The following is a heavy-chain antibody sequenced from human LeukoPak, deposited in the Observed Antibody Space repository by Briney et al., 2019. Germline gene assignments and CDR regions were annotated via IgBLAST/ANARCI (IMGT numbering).Heavy chain of an antibody. Sequence: PSETLSLTCAVYGGSFSGYYWTWIRQSPGKGLEWIGEINPSGRTSYNPSLKSRLTISLDASKNQFSLNLRSLTAEDTAVYYCARGRQEVSMIVVVMTAVSYYLDVWGKGTTVTVS. CDR2: INPSGRT. CDR1: GGSFSGYY. V-gene: IGHV4-34*01. D-gene: IGHD3-22*01. J-gene: IGHJ6*03. CDR3: ARGRQEVSMIVVVMTAVSYYLDV.